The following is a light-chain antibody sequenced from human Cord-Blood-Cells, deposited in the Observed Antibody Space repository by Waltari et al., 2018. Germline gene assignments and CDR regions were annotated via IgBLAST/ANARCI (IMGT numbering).Light chain of an antibody. V-gene: IGKV3-20*01. CDR1: QSVSSSY. J-gene: IGKJ1*01. CDR2: GAS. Sequence: EIVLTQSPGTLSLSPGERATLSCRASQSVSSSYLAWYQQKPGQAPRLVIYGASSRATGIPDRFSGNGSGTDFTLTISRLEPEDFAVYYCQQYGSSPWTFGQGTKVEIK. CDR3: QQYGSSPWT.